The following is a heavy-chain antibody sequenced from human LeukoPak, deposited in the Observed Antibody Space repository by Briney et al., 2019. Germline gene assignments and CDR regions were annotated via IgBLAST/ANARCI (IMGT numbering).Heavy chain of an antibody. Sequence: GGSLRLSCAASGFSFSDCWMNWVRQAPGRGLEWVANIKKDGSEKYYLDSVKGRFTISRDNAKNSLYLQMNSLRAEDTAVFYCVRGTGTGWFDPWGQGILVTVSS. J-gene: IGHJ5*02. D-gene: IGHD3/OR15-3a*01. CDR3: VRGTGTGWFDP. CDR2: IKKDGSEK. CDR1: GFSFSDCW. V-gene: IGHV3-7*02.